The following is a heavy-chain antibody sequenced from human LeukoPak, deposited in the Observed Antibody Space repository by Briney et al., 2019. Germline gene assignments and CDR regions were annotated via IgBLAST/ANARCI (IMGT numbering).Heavy chain of an antibody. Sequence: GGSLRLSCAASGFTFSSYGMHWVRQAPGKGLEWVALIWYDGSNKYYTDSVKGRLTISRDNSKNTLYLQMNSLRAEDTAIYFCAREGPRGNSQFDYWGQGTLVTVSS. CDR2: IWYDGSNK. CDR3: AREGPRGNSQFDY. V-gene: IGHV3-33*01. CDR1: GFTFSSYG. J-gene: IGHJ4*02. D-gene: IGHD2/OR15-2a*01.